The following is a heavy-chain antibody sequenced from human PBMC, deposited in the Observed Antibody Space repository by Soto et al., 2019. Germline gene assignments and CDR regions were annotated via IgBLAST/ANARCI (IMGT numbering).Heavy chain of an antibody. J-gene: IGHJ2*01. CDR2: LSDSGGSI. Sequence: GKGLEWVSGLSDSGGSIYYADSVKGRFTISRDNSMNTLYLQMNTLRAEDTAIYYRAKMSSDW. V-gene: IGHV3-23*01. CDR3: AKMSSDW.